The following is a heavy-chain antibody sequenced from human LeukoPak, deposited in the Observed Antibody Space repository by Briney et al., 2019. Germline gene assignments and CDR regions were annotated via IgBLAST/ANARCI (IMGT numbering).Heavy chain of an antibody. D-gene: IGHD3-10*01. CDR2: ISSSGSTI. Sequence: GGSLRLSCAASGFTFSSYEMNWVRQAPGKGLEWVSYISSSGSTIYYADSVKGRFTISRDNAKNSLYLQMNSLRAEDTAVHYCARERRLYGSGMVHYGMDVWGKGTTVTVSS. CDR1: GFTFSSYE. J-gene: IGHJ6*04. CDR3: ARERRLYGSGMVHYGMDV. V-gene: IGHV3-48*03.